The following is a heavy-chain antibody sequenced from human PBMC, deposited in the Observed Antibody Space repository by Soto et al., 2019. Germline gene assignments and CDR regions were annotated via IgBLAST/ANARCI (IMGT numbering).Heavy chain of an antibody. D-gene: IGHD3-10*01. CDR1: GGSISSGDYY. CDR2: IYYSGST. V-gene: IGHV4-30-4*01. CDR3: ARDRFGELSYYYYGMDV. Sequence: QVQLQESGPGLVKPSQTLSLTCTVSGGSISSGDYYWSWIRQPPGKGLEWIGYIYYSGSTYYNPSLKIRVTISVDTSKNQFSLKLSSVTAADTAVYYCARDRFGELSYYYYGMDVWGQGTTVTVSS. J-gene: IGHJ6*02.